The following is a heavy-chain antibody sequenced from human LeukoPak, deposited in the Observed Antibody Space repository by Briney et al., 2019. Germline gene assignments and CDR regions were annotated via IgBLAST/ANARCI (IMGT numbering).Heavy chain of an antibody. Sequence: SETLSLTCTVSGGSISSYYWSWIRQPPGKGLEWIGNIYYSGSTNYNPSLKSRVTISVDTSKNQFSLKLSSVTAADTTVYYCARDPTYYYDSSGYSVASRGMDVWGQGTTVTVSS. CDR3: ARDPTYYYDSSGYSVASRGMDV. J-gene: IGHJ6*02. CDR2: IYYSGST. CDR1: GGSISSYY. V-gene: IGHV4-59*01. D-gene: IGHD3-22*01.